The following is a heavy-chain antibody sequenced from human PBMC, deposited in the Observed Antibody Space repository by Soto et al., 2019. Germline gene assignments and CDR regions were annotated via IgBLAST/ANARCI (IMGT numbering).Heavy chain of an antibody. CDR2: INSDGSST. J-gene: IGHJ6*02. V-gene: IGHV3-74*01. Sequence: GGSLRLSCAASGFTFSSYWMHWVRQAPGKGLVWVSRINSDGSSTSYAASVKGRFTISRDNAKNTLYLQMNSLRAEDTAVYYCAKPGIAATANYGMDVWGQGTTVTVSS. D-gene: IGHD6-13*01. CDR3: AKPGIAATANYGMDV. CDR1: GFTFSSYW.